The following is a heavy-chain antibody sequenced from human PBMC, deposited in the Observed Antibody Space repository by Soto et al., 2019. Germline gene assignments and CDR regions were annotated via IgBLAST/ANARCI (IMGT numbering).Heavy chain of an antibody. V-gene: IGHV1-18*01. Sequence: ASVKVSCKASGYTFTSYGISWVRQAPGQGLEWMGWISAYNGNTNYAQKLQGRVTMTTDTSTSTAYMELRSLRSDDTAVYYCARSPPYYGSGTTLLNAFDIWGQGTMVTVSS. CDR3: ARSPPYYGSGTTLLNAFDI. CDR2: ISAYNGNT. CDR1: GYTFTSYG. J-gene: IGHJ3*02. D-gene: IGHD3-10*01.